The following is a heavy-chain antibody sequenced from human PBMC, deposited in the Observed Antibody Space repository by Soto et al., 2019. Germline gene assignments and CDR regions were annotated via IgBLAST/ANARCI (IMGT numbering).Heavy chain of an antibody. V-gene: IGHV3-33*01. D-gene: IGHD2-15*01. J-gene: IGHJ6*02. CDR3: ARDPRGVADGLYYYYYGMDV. CDR2: IWYDGSNK. CDR1: GFTFSSYG. Sequence: GGSLRLSYEASGFTFSSYGMHWVRQAPDKEQEWEAVIWYDGSNKYYADSVKGRFTISRDNSKNTLYLQMNSLRAEDTAVYFCARDPRGVADGLYYYYYGMDVWGQGTTVTVSS.